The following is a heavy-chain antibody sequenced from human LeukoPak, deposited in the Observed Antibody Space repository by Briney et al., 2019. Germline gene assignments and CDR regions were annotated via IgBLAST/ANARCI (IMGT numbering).Heavy chain of an antibody. V-gene: IGHV4-31*03. CDR2: IYHTGST. J-gene: IGHJ4*02. CDR3: ASAGYSGFDFSFDN. D-gene: IGHD5-12*01. Sequence: SETLSLTCTVSGGSITSGGYYWSWIRQHPGKGLEWIGYIYHTGSTYYNASLKSRISISLDTSKNQFSLKVSSMTAADTAVYYCASAGYSGFDFSFDNWGQGTLVTVSS. CDR1: GGSITSGGYY.